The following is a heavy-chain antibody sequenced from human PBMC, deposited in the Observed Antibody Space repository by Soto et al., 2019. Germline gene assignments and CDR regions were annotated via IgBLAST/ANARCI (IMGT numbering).Heavy chain of an antibody. D-gene: IGHD2-15*01. CDR3: ARADIVVVVDATFRGFDP. V-gene: IGHV5-51*01. J-gene: IGHJ5*02. CDR2: IYPGDSDT. Sequence: GESLKISCKGSGYSFTSYWIGWVRQMPGKGLEWMGIIYPGDSDTRYSPSFQGQVTISADKSISTAYLQWSSLKASDTAMYYCARADIVVVVDATFRGFDPWDQGTLVTVSS. CDR1: GYSFTSYW.